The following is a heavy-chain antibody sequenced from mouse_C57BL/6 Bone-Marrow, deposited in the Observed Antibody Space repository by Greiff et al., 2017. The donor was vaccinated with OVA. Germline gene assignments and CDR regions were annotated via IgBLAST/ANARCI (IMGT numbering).Heavy chain of an antibody. CDR3: ARNVDSSGYYAMDY. V-gene: IGHV1-55*01. J-gene: IGHJ4*01. D-gene: IGHD3-2*02. CDR2: IYPGSGST. Sequence: QVQLQQSGAELVKPGASVKMSCKASGYTFTSYWITWVKQRPGQGLEWIGDIYPGSGSTNYNEKFKSKATLTVDTSSSTAYMQLSSLTSEDSAVYDCARNVDSSGYYAMDYWGQGTSVTVSS. CDR1: GYTFTSYW.